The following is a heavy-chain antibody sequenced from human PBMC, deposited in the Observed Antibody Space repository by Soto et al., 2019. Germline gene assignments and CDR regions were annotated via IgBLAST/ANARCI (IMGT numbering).Heavy chain of an antibody. Sequence: QVQLVQSGAEVKKPGASVKVSCKASGYTFTGYYMHWVRQAPGQGREGMGWINPNSGGTNYAQQFQGRVTMTRATSISTAYMVLSRLRSDDTAVDDCSRGGCRYSGNEGGDFDYWGQGTLVTVSS. J-gene: IGHJ4*02. V-gene: IGHV1-2*02. CDR1: GYTFTGYY. D-gene: IGHD1-26*01. CDR3: SRGGCRYSGNEGGDFDY. CDR2: INPNSGGT.